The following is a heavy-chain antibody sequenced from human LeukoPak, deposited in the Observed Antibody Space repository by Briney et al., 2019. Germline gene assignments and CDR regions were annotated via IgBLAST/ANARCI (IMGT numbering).Heavy chain of an antibody. D-gene: IGHD3-3*01. Sequence: QSGGSLRLSCAASGFTFSSYWMSWVRQAPGKGLEWVANIKQDGSEKYYVDSVKGRFTISRDNAKNSLYLQMNSLRAEDTAVYYCARHQDDDFWSGYVPNHYYGMDVWGQGTTVTVSS. J-gene: IGHJ6*02. CDR3: ARHQDDDFWSGYVPNHYYGMDV. CDR1: GFTFSSYW. CDR2: IKQDGSEK. V-gene: IGHV3-7*01.